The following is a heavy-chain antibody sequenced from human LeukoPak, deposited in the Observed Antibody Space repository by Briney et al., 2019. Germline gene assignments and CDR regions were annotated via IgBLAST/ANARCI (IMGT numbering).Heavy chain of an antibody. J-gene: IGHJ4*02. D-gene: IGHD3-22*01. CDR3: AREVSEGFDF. CDR1: GFTFSGYS. V-gene: IGHV3-21*01. CDR2: FGTRSTSI. Sequence: GGSLRLSCAASGFTFSGYSMNWIRQAPGKGLEWVLSFGTRSTSIYHAGSVKGRFAISRDNAKNSLYLQMNSLRAEDTALYYCAREVSEGFDFWGQGTLVTVSS.